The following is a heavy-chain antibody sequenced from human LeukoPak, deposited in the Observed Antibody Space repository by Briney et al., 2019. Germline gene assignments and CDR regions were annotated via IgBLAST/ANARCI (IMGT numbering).Heavy chain of an antibody. CDR1: GYTFTSYY. CDR3: ARSQGGNTLWFDP. J-gene: IGHJ5*02. D-gene: IGHD4-23*01. V-gene: IGHV1-46*01. CDR2: INTSGGST. Sequence: ASVKVSCKASGYTFTSYYMHWVRQAPGQGLEWMGIINTSGGSTTYAQKLQGRVSMTRDTSTSTVYLEVSSLRSEDTAVYYCARSQGGNTLWFDPWGQGTLVTVSS.